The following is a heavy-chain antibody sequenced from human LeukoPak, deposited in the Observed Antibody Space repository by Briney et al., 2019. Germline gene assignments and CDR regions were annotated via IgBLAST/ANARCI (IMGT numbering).Heavy chain of an antibody. CDR3: GKSDIILVYQPGSWSDP. Sequence: GRSLRLSCAASGFTFSTYTMPWVRQAPGKGLEWVSAISGSGGSTYYADSVKGRFTISRDNSKNTLFLQMNSLRAEDTAVYYCGKSDIILVYQPGSWSDPWGQGTLVTVSS. CDR2: ISGSGGST. CDR1: GFTFSTYT. J-gene: IGHJ5*02. D-gene: IGHD2-8*01. V-gene: IGHV3-23*01.